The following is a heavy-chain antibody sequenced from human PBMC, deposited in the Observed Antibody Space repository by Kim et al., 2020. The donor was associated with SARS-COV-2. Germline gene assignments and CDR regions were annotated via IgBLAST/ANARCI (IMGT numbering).Heavy chain of an antibody. CDR1: GGSISSSSYY. CDR2: IYYSGST. D-gene: IGHD6-6*01. CDR3: ARQAIAAADAFDI. V-gene: IGHV4-39*01. J-gene: IGHJ3*02. Sequence: SATLSLTCTVSGGSISSSSYYWGWIRQPPGKGLEWIGSIYYSGSTYYNPSLKSRVTISVDTSKNQFSLKLSSVTAADTAVYYCARQAIAAADAFDIWGQGTMVTVSS.